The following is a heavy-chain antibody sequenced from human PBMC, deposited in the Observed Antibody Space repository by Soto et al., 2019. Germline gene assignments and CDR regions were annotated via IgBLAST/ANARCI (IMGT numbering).Heavy chain of an antibody. J-gene: IGHJ6*02. CDR2: ISYDGSNK. V-gene: IGHV3-30*18. Sequence: PGGSLRLSCAASGFTFSSYGMHWVRQAPGKGLEWVAVISYDGSNKYYADSVKGRFTISRDNSKNTLYLQMNSLRAEDTAVYYCAKALRRTLFEAVPLYGMDVRGQGTTVTVSS. CDR1: GFTFSSYG. CDR3: AKALRRTLFEAVPLYGMDV. D-gene: IGHD6-19*01.